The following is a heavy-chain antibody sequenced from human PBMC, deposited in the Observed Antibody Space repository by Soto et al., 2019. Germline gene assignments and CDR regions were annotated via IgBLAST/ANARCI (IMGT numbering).Heavy chain of an antibody. V-gene: IGHV4-34*01. J-gene: IGHJ6*02. Sequence: LSLTCAVYGGSFSGYYWSWIRQPPGKGLEWIGEINHSGSTNYNPSLKSRVTISVDTSKNQFSLKLSSVTAADTAVYYCARGRDYYGSGSYYLNPTRYYYGMDVWGQGTTVTVSS. CDR1: GGSFSGYY. CDR3: ARGRDYYGSGSYYLNPTRYYYGMDV. CDR2: INHSGST. D-gene: IGHD3-10*01.